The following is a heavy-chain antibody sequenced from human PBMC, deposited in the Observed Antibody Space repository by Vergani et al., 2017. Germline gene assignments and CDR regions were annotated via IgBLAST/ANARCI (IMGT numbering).Heavy chain of an antibody. Sequence: QVQLQESGPGLVKPSETLSLTCAVSGSSISSGYYWGWVRQPPGKGLEWIGSIYHSGSTYYNPSLKSRVTISVDTSKNQFSLKLSSVTAADTAVYYCASSSIVVVGFDLWGRGTLVTVSS. CDR3: ASSSIVVVGFDL. CDR2: IYHSGST. J-gene: IGHJ2*01. V-gene: IGHV4-38-2*01. D-gene: IGHD3-22*01. CDR1: GSSISSGYY.